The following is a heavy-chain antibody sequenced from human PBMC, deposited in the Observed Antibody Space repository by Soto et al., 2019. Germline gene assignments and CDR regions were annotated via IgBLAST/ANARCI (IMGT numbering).Heavy chain of an antibody. Sequence: ASVKVSCKASGYTFTSYGISWVRQAPGQGLEWMGWISAYNGNTNYAQKLQGRGTMTTDTSTSTAYMELRSLRSDDTAVYYCARTLMVRGVNSIGGGVWFDPWGQGTLVTVSS. J-gene: IGHJ5*02. V-gene: IGHV1-18*04. D-gene: IGHD3-10*01. CDR3: ARTLMVRGVNSIGGGVWFDP. CDR1: GYTFTSYG. CDR2: ISAYNGNT.